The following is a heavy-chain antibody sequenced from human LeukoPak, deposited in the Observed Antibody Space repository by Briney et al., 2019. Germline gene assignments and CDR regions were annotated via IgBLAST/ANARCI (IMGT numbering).Heavy chain of an antibody. Sequence: SETLSLTCTVSGGSISSYYWSWIRQPAGKGLEWIGRIYTSGSTNYNPSLKSRVTMSVDTSKNQFSLKLSSVTAADTAVYYCARARPPPYDFWSGPKDPYYYYMDVWGKGTTVTVSS. CDR3: ARARPPPYDFWSGPKDPYYYYMDV. CDR2: IYTSGST. V-gene: IGHV4-4*07. D-gene: IGHD3-3*01. CDR1: GGSISSYY. J-gene: IGHJ6*03.